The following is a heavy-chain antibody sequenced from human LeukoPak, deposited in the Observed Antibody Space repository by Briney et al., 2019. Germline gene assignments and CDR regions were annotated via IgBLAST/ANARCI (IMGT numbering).Heavy chain of an antibody. Sequence: SETLSLACTVSGASVSSASYWTWIRQPPGKGVEWIAHIYNGVNTNYNPSLKSRVTISVDTSKNQFSLRLNSVTAADTAVYYCARSRAFNSGAFDPWGQGSLGTVSS. CDR2: IYNGVNT. D-gene: IGHD1-26*01. V-gene: IGHV4-61*01. CDR3: ARSRAFNSGAFDP. J-gene: IGHJ5*02. CDR1: GASVSSASY.